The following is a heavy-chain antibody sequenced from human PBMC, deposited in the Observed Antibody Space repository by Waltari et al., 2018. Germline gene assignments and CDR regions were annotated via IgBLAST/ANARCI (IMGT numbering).Heavy chain of an antibody. J-gene: IGHJ4*02. V-gene: IGHV3-66*02. CDR2: IYAAGST. D-gene: IGHD5-18*01. Sequence: EVQLVESGGALVHPGGSLRLSCAASGFTFRSNHMAWVRQAPGKGLEWVSIIYAAGSTYYADSVMGRFTISRDNSKNTLHLQMNSLRSVDTAIYYCATARDEETAMVYFDHWGEGSLVSVSS. CDR3: ATARDEETAMVYFDH. CDR1: GFTFRSNH.